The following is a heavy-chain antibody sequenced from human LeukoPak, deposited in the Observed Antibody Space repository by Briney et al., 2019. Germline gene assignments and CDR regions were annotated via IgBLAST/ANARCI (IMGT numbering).Heavy chain of an antibody. J-gene: IGHJ3*02. Sequence: SETLSLTCTVSGGSISSYYWSWIRQPAGKGLEWIGRIYTSGSTNYNPSLTSRVTMSVDTSKNQFSLKLSSVAAADTAVYYCARDPGSDFWSGYYEVIAFDIWGQGTMVTVSS. D-gene: IGHD3-3*01. V-gene: IGHV4-4*07. CDR3: ARDPGSDFWSGYYEVIAFDI. CDR1: GGSISSYY. CDR2: IYTSGST.